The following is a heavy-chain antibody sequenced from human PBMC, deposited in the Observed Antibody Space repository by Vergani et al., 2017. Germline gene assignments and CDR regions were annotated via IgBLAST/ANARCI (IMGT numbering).Heavy chain of an antibody. CDR1: GGSISSYY. D-gene: IGHD3-3*01. Sequence: QVQLPESGPGLVKPSETLSLTCTVSGGSISSYYWSWIRQPPGKGLEWIGYIYYSGSTNYNPSLKSRVTISVDTSKNQFSLKLSSVTAADTAVYYCARETRSTIFGVPTSNWFDPWGQGTLVTVSS. CDR3: ARETRSTIFGVPTSNWFDP. CDR2: IYYSGST. J-gene: IGHJ5*02. V-gene: IGHV4-59*01.